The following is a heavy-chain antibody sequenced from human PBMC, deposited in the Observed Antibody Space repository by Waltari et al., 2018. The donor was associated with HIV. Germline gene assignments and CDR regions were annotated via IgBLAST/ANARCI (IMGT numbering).Heavy chain of an antibody. V-gene: IGHV1-8*01. CDR2: MNPNSGNT. J-gene: IGHJ5*02. Sequence: QVHLVQSGAEVKKPGASVKVSCKASGYTFTSYDINWVRQATGRGLEWMGWMNPNSGNTGYAQRFQGRVTMTRNTSISTAYMEVGSLRSEDSAVYYCTRGRSGTYENWFDPWGQGTLVTVSS. CDR1: GYTFTSYD. CDR3: TRGRSGTYENWFDP. D-gene: IGHD1-26*01.